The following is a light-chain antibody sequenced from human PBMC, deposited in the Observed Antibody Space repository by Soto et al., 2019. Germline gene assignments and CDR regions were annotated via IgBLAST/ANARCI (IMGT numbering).Light chain of an antibody. Sequence: DIQITQSPSTLSGSVGDRVTITCRASQTISSWLAWYQQKPGKAPKLLIYKASTLKSGVPSRFSGSGSGTEFTLTISSLQPDDFATYYCQQYNSYSTFGQGTKVDI. V-gene: IGKV1-5*03. CDR3: QQYNSYST. CDR2: KAS. J-gene: IGKJ1*01. CDR1: QTISSW.